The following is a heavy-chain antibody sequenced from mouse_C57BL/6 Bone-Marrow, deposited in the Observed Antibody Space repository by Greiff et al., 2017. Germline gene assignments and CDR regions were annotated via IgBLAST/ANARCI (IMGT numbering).Heavy chain of an antibody. J-gene: IGHJ2*01. CDR3: AKRSITTVVADY. Sequence: QVQLQQPGAELVKPGASVKLSCKASGYTFTSYWMHWVKQRPGQGLEWIGMIHPNSGSTNYNEKFKSKATLTVDKSSSTAYMQLSSLTSEDSAVYYCAKRSITTVVADYGGKGTTLTVSS. CDR1: GYTFTSYW. D-gene: IGHD1-1*01. CDR2: IHPNSGST. V-gene: IGHV1-64*01.